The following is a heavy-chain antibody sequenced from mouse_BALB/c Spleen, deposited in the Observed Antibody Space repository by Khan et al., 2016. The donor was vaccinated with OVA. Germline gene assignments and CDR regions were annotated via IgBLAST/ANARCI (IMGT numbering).Heavy chain of an antibody. J-gene: IGHJ2*01. Sequence: VQLKESGTVLARPGASVKMSCKASGYSFTSYWMHWVKQRPGQGLEWIGAIYPGISDTRYNQDFKGKAKLTAVTSATTAYMELSSLTNEDSAVYYCTRSYDSYYFDYWGPGTTLTVSS. CDR1: GYSFTSYW. CDR2: IYPGISDT. D-gene: IGHD2-4*01. CDR3: TRSYDSYYFDY. V-gene: IGHV1-5*01.